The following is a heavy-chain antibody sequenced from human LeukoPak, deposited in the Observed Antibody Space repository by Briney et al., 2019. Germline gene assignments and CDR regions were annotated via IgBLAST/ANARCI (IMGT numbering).Heavy chain of an antibody. CDR3: ARGDSGYDYGFDN. Sequence: SVKVSCKASGGTFSSHAISWVRQAPGQGLEWVGGIIPIFGTTNYAQKFQGRVTITTDEPTSTGYMELRSLRSDDTAVYYCARGDSGYDYGFDNWGQGTLVTVSS. D-gene: IGHD5-12*01. CDR2: IIPIFGTT. V-gene: IGHV1-69*05. J-gene: IGHJ4*02. CDR1: GGTFSSHA.